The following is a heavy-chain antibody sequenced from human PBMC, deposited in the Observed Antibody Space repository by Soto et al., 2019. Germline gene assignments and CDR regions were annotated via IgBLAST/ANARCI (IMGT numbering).Heavy chain of an antibody. J-gene: IGHJ5*02. D-gene: IGHD3-10*01. Sequence: GGSLRLSCTASGFTLQNYAMAWVRQAPGKGLEWVSTLIGGHYGTAYSYSVKGRFTVSRDNSKNCLYLQMNSLGVEDTAMYFCAKGKSTGDIDWFDPWGKGSLFTVPS. CDR2: LIGGHYGT. CDR1: GFTLQNYA. V-gene: IGHV3-23*01. CDR3: AKGKSTGDIDWFDP.